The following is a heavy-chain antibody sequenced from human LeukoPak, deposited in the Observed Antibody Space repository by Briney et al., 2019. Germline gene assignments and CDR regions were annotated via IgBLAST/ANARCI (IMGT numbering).Heavy chain of an antibody. CDR1: GYTFTCYY. Sequence: ASVKVSCKASGYTFTCYYMHWVRQAPGQGLEWMGIINPSGGSTSYAQKFQGRVTMTRDTSTSTVYMELSSLRSEDTAVYYCARQVYCSSTSCYRDLYYFDYWGQGTLVTVSS. CDR2: INPSGGST. J-gene: IGHJ4*02. D-gene: IGHD2-2*01. V-gene: IGHV1-46*01. CDR3: ARQVYCSSTSCYRDLYYFDY.